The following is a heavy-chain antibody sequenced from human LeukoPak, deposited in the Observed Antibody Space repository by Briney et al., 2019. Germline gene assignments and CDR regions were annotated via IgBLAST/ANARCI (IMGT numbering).Heavy chain of an antibody. V-gene: IGHV4-31*03. J-gene: IGHJ4*02. CDR3: ASRFGELFDYVY. CDR1: GGSISRGGYY. D-gene: IGHD3-10*01. Sequence: SQTLSLTCTVSGGSISRGGYYWSWIRQHPGKGLEWIGYIYYSGSTYYNPSLKSRVTISLDTSKNQFSLNLNSVTAADTAVYYCASRFGELFDYVYWGQGTLVTVSS. CDR2: IYYSGST.